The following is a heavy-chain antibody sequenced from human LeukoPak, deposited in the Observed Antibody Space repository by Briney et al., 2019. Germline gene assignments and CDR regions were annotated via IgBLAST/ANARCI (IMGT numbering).Heavy chain of an antibody. V-gene: IGHV3-64*01. D-gene: IGHD4/OR15-4a*01. J-gene: IGHJ4*02. CDR3: ARVGTMFDY. CDR1: GFTFSSYP. CDR2: ISSNGGST. Sequence: GGSLRLSCAASGFTFSSYPMHWVRQAPGKGLEYVSAISSNGGSTYYANSVKGRFTISRGNSKNTLYLQMGSLRAEDMAVYYCARVGTMFDYWGQGALVTVSS.